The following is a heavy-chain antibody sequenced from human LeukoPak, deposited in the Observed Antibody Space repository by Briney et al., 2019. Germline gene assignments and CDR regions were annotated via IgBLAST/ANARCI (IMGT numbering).Heavy chain of an antibody. V-gene: IGHV4-38-2*01. J-gene: IGHJ6*03. Sequence: SETLSLTCAVSGYSISSGYYWGWIRPPPGKGLEWIRSIYHSGSTYYNPSLKSRVTISVDTSKNQFSLKLSSVTAADTAVYYCARVRPYYYYYYMDVWGKGTTVTVSS. CDR1: GYSISSGYY. CDR2: IYHSGST. CDR3: ARVRPYYYYYYMDV.